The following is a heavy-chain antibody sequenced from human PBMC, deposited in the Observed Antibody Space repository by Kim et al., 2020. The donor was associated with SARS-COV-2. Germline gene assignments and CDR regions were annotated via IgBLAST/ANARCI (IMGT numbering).Heavy chain of an antibody. J-gene: IGHJ4*02. Sequence: GGSLRLSCEASGFTFRRYGMHWVRQVPGKGLEWVAVISSDGSKEYYADSVKGRFIISKDNSKNKVYLQMNSLRDEDTAVYYCARDQWEVRYCSRISCSTFDYWGQGALVTVSS. CDR1: GFTFRRYG. CDR2: ISSDGSKE. CDR3: ARDQWEVRYCSRISCSTFDY. D-gene: IGHD2-2*01. V-gene: IGHV3-33*08.